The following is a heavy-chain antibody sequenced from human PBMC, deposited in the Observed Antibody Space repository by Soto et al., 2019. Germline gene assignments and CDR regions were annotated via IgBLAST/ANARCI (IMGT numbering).Heavy chain of an antibody. CDR3: ATQIVVVPAASGGWFDP. CDR1: GGSISSSSYY. CDR2: IYYSGST. V-gene: IGHV4-39*01. J-gene: IGHJ5*02. D-gene: IGHD2-2*01. Sequence: SETLSLTCTVSGGSISSSSYYWGWIRQPPGKGLEWIGSIYYSGSTYYNPSLKSRVTIPVDTSKNQFSLKLSSVTAADTAVYYCATQIVVVPAASGGWFDPWGQGTLVTVSS.